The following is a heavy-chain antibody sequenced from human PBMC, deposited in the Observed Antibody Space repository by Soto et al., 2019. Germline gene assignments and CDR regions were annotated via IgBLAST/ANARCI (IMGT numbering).Heavy chain of an antibody. V-gene: IGHV3-30*18. D-gene: IGHD5-18*01. Sequence: QVQLVESGGGVVQPGRSLRLSCAASGFTFSGYGMHWVRQAPGKVLEWVALISYDGSNKYYADSVKGRFTISRDNSKNPPYLQMNSLRAEDAAVYYCAKDKGPYSYGPYGMDVWGQGTTVTVSS. CDR3: AKDKGPYSYGPYGMDV. CDR2: ISYDGSNK. CDR1: GFTFSGYG. J-gene: IGHJ6*02.